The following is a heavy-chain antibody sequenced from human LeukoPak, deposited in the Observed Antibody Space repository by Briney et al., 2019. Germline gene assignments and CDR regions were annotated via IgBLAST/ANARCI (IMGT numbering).Heavy chain of an antibody. V-gene: IGHV1-2*02. J-gene: IGHJ6*02. Sequence: GASVKVSCKASGYTFTGYYMHWVRQAPGQGLEWMGWINPNSGGTNYAQKFQGRVTMTRDTSISTAYMELGRLRSDDTAVYYCASSGPITMVRGDLADYYYYGMDVWGQGTTVTVSS. CDR2: INPNSGGT. CDR3: ASSGPITMVRGDLADYYYYGMDV. D-gene: IGHD3-10*01. CDR1: GYTFTGYY.